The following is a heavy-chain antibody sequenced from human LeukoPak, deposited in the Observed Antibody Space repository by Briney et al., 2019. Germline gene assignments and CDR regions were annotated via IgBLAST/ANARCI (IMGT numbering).Heavy chain of an antibody. D-gene: IGHD1-1*01. J-gene: IGHJ4*02. CDR2: VNHSGST. CDR1: GGSFSGYY. CDR3: ARDVTGSASDY. Sequence: SETLSLICAVYGGSFSGYYWSWIRHSPGQGLEWIGEVNHSGSTNYNPSLKSRVTISVDTSKNQFSLKLSSVTAADTAVYYCARDVTGSASDYWGQGTLVTVSS. V-gene: IGHV4-34*01.